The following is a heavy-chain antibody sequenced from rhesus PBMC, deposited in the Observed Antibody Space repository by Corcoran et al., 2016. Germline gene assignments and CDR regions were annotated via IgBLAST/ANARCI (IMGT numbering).Heavy chain of an antibody. CDR1: GDSFSGHW. J-gene: IGHJ4*01. CDR2: LNGNVGGP. CDR3: AAHGWIDVPFDY. V-gene: IGHV4-80*01. D-gene: IGHD5-12*01. Sequence: QVQLQESGPGLVKPSETLSLTCAVSGDSFSGHWWSWIRQSPGKGLEWIGELNGNVGGPNSNPSPKTRVTISKDASTTQFSLRLTSVPAADTAVYYCAAHGWIDVPFDYWGQGVLVTVSS.